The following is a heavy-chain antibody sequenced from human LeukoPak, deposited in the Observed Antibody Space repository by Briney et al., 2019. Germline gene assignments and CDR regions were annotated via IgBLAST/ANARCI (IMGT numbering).Heavy chain of an antibody. V-gene: IGHV3-30*03. D-gene: IGHD2-2*01. J-gene: IGHJ4*02. CDR2: ISYDGSNK. CDR3: ARDKLPDLGTSDLPEDY. Sequence: GGSLRLSCAASGFTFSSYGMHWVRQAPGKGLEWVAVISYDGSNKYYADSVKGRFTISRDNSKNTLYLQMNSLRAEDTAVYYCARDKLPDLGTSDLPEDYWGQGTLVTVSS. CDR1: GFTFSSYG.